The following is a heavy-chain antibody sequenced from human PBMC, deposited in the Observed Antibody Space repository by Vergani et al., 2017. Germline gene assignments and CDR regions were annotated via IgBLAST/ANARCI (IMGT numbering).Heavy chain of an antibody. CDR1: GFTFRNAC. Sequence: EVQLVESGGGLVQPGGSLRLSCAASGFTFRNACMSWVRQAPWKGLEWVGRIKSKTDGVTTDYAEPVKGRFTISRDDSKNTLYLQMNSLKTEDTAVYYCTTDLTMIVVVTDAFDIWGQGTMVTVSS. J-gene: IGHJ3*02. D-gene: IGHD3-22*01. CDR3: TTDLTMIVVVTDAFDI. CDR2: IKSKTDGVTT. V-gene: IGHV3-15*01.